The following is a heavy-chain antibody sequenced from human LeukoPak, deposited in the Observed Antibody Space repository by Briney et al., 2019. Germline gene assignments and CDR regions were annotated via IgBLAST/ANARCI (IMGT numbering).Heavy chain of an antibody. Sequence: GGSLRLSCAASGFTFSSYAMHWVRQAPGKGLEWVAVISYDGSNKYYADSVKGRFTISRDNSKNTLYLQMNSLRAEDTAVYYCAKRAGSWYFDLWGRGTLVSVSS. V-gene: IGHV3-30-3*02. CDR1: GFTFSSYA. CDR2: ISYDGSNK. J-gene: IGHJ2*01. CDR3: AKRAGSWYFDL.